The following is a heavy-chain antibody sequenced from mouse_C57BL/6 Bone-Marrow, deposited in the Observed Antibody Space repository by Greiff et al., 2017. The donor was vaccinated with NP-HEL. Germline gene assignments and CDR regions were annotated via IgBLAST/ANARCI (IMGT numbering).Heavy chain of an antibody. Sequence: EVQLQQSGPELVKPGASVKIPCKASGYTFTDYNMDWVKQSHGKSLEWIGDINPNNGGTIYNQKFKGKATLTVDKSSSTAYMELRSLTSEDTAVYYCARRAYYYGSSRHYYAMDYWGQGTSVTVSS. CDR3: ARRAYYYGSSRHYYAMDY. CDR2: INPNNGGT. V-gene: IGHV1-18*01. J-gene: IGHJ4*01. CDR1: GYTFTDYN. D-gene: IGHD1-1*01.